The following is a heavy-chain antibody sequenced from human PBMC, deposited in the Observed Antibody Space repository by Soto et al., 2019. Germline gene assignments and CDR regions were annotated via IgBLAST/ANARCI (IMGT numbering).Heavy chain of an antibody. CDR2: IWNDGTTT. CDR1: GFTFSHCG. D-gene: IGHD5-12*01. V-gene: IGHV3-33*01. J-gene: IGHJ4*02. CDR3: ARAGGHYDVDY. Sequence: LVESGGGAAQPGRSLRLSCETSGFTFSHCGMHWVRQAPGKGLEWVGMIWNDGTTTHFTDSVKGRFTISRDNSKNTVYLQMNSLRDEDTAVYYCARAGGHYDVDYWGRGTLVTVSS.